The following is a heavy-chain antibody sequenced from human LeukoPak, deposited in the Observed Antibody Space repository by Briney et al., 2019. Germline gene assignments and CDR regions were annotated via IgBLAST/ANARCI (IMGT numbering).Heavy chain of an antibody. CDR1: GYSISSGYY. V-gene: IGHV4-59*08. D-gene: IGHD3-10*01. CDR2: IYYSGST. Sequence: PSETLSLTCTVSGYSISSGYYWSWIRQPPGKGLEWIGYIYYSGSTNYNPSLKSRVTISVDTSKNQFSLKLSSVTAADTAVYYCARHTGGSGSSYYYGMDVWGQGTTVTVSS. CDR3: ARHTGGSGSSYYYGMDV. J-gene: IGHJ6*02.